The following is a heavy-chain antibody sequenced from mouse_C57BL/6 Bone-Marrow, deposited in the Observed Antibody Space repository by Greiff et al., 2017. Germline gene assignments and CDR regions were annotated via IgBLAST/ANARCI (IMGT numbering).Heavy chain of an antibody. CDR3: ARWRGNDYDVGAMDY. V-gene: IGHV1-53*01. CDR1: GYTFTSYW. Sequence: QVQLKQSGTELVKPGASVKLSCKASGYTFTSYWMHWVKQRPGQGLEWIGNINPSNGGTKYNEKFKSKATLTVDKSSSTAYMQLSSLTSEDSAVYYCARWRGNDYDVGAMDYWGQGTSVTVSS. J-gene: IGHJ4*01. D-gene: IGHD2-4*01. CDR2: INPSNGGT.